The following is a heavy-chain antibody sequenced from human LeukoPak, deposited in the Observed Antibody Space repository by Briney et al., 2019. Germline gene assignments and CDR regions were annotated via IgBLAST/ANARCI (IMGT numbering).Heavy chain of an antibody. CDR2: MNPNSGNT. J-gene: IGHJ6*03. CDR3: ARARFGELLSDYYYYMDV. Sequence: ASVKVSCKASGYTFTSYDINWVRQATGQGLEWMGWMNPNSGNTGYAQKFQGRVTMTRNTSISTAYMELSSLRSEDTAVYYCARARFGELLSDYYYYMDVWGKGTTVTVSS. D-gene: IGHD3-10*01. CDR1: GYTFTSYD. V-gene: IGHV1-8*01.